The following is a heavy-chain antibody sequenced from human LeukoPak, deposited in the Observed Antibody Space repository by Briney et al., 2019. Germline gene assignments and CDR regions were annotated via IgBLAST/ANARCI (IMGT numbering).Heavy chain of an antibody. CDR2: IYTSGST. Sequence: SETLSLTCTVSGGSISSGSYYWSWIRQPAGKGLEWIGRIYTSGSTNYNPSLKSRVTISVDTSKNQFSLKLSSVTAADTAVYYCAKTTGTTYSEYFQHRGQGTLVTVSS. J-gene: IGHJ1*01. D-gene: IGHD1-7*01. CDR1: GGSISSGSYY. CDR3: AKTTGTTYSEYFQH. V-gene: IGHV4-61*02.